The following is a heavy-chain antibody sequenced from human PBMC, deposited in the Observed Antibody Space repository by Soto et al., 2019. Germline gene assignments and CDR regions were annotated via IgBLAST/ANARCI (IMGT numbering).Heavy chain of an antibody. CDR3: AKDLVGGVRYYYGMDV. Sequence: QVQLVESGGGVLQPGRSLRLSCAASGFSFSSYGMHWVRQAPGKGLEWVALISYDGSQKYSADSVQGRFTISRDNSKNTLYLQMNSLRGEDTAVYYCAKDLVGGVRYYYGMDVWGPGTTVTVSS. CDR2: ISYDGSQK. V-gene: IGHV3-30*18. CDR1: GFSFSSYG. D-gene: IGHD1-26*01. J-gene: IGHJ6*02.